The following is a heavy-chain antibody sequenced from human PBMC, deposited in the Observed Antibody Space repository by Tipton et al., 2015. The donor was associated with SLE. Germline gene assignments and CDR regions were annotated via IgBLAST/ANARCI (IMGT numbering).Heavy chain of an antibody. CDR3: ARVRGRGYFQH. V-gene: IGHV4-59*01. D-gene: IGHD3-10*01. CDR2: IYYSGST. J-gene: IGHJ1*01. Sequence: LRLSCTVSGGSISSYYWSWIRQPPGKGLEWIGYIYYSGSTNYNPSLKSRLTISVDQSKNQFSLKLSSVTAADTAGYYCARVRGRGYFQHWGQGTLVTVSS. CDR1: GGSISSYY.